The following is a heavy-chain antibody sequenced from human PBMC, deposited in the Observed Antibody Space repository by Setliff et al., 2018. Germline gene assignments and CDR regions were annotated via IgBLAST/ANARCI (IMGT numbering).Heavy chain of an antibody. CDR3: ARIFLYGTSWYFDN. J-gene: IGHJ4*02. CDR2: IMQDGGAQ. Sequence: QPGGSLRLSCAASGLTFSSYWMTWVRQAPGKGLEWVANIMQDGGAQYYLDSVKGRFTVSRDNSNNTLYLHMSSLRAEDTAVYFCARIFLYGTSWYFDNWGQGTLVTVSS. CDR1: GLTFSSYW. V-gene: IGHV3-7*03. D-gene: IGHD3-3*01.